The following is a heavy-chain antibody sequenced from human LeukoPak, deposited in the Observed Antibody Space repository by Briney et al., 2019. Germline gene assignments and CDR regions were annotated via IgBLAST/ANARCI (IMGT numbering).Heavy chain of an antibody. CDR1: RFSFRSYD. Sequence: GGSLRLSCAASRFSFRSYDMHWVRQAPGKGLEWLAVSSYDGSNTYYTDSVKGRFTISRDNSKNTLYLQMNSLRAEDTAVYYCAKPLWFGELLFCYFDYWGQGTLVTVSS. D-gene: IGHD3-10*01. CDR2: SSYDGSNT. V-gene: IGHV3-30*18. J-gene: IGHJ4*02. CDR3: AKPLWFGELLFCYFDY.